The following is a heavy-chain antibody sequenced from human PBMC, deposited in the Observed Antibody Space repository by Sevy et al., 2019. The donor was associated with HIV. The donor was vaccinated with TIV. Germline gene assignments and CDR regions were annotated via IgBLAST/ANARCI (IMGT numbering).Heavy chain of an antibody. CDR3: ARDLPPSATTVPHFDC. Sequence: GGSLRLSCAASGFTFSAYGMHWVRQAPGKGLEWVSYISNSGTTISYSDSVRGRFTISRDNARNLLYLQMNSLRAEDTAVYFCARDLPPSATTVPHFDCWGQGTLVTVSS. J-gene: IGHJ4*02. D-gene: IGHD4-17*01. CDR1: GFTFSAYG. V-gene: IGHV3-48*04. CDR2: ISNSGTTI.